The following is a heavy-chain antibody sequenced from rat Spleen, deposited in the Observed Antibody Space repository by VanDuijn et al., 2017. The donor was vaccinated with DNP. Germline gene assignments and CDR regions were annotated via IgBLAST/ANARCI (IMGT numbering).Heavy chain of an antibody. CDR1: GFSLTSYS. D-gene: IGHD1-5*01. CDR3: TRDDIGTTRFDY. V-gene: IGHV2S1*01. J-gene: IGHJ2*01. CDR2: IQSGGST. Sequence: QVQLKESGPGLVQPSETLSLTCTVSGFSLTSYSVSWVRQPSGKGLEWMGRIQSGGSTYYNSALKSRLSISRDTSKSQVFLKMNSLQTEDTAIYFCTRDDIGTTRFDYWGQGVMVTVSS.